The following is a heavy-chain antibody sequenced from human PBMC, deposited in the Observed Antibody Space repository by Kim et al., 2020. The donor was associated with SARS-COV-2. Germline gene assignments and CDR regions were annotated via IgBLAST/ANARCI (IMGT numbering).Heavy chain of an antibody. D-gene: IGHD3-16*02. J-gene: IGHJ4*02. CDR1: GGSISSGDYY. CDR3: ARALYDYVWGSYRYLVYYFDY. CDR2: IYYSGST. Sequence: SETLSLTCTVSGGSISSGDYYWSWIRQPPGKGLEWIGYIYYSGSTYYNPSLKSRVTISVDTSKNQFSLKLSSVTAADTAVYYCARALYDYVWGSYRYLVYYFDYWGQGTLVTVSS. V-gene: IGHV4-30-4*01.